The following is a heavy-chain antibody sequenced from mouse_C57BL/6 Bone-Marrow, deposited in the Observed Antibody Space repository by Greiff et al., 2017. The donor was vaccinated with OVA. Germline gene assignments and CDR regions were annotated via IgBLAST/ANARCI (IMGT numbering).Heavy chain of an antibody. J-gene: IGHJ4*01. CDR1: GYAFSSSW. V-gene: IGHV1-82*01. D-gene: IGHD3-2*02. Sequence: QVQLQQSGPELVKPGASVKISCKASGYAFSSSWMNWVKQRPGKGLEWIGRIYPGDGDTNYNGKFKGKATLTADKSSSTAYMQLSSLTSEDSAVYFCAPDSSGYAMDYWGQGTSVTVSS. CDR3: APDSSGYAMDY. CDR2: IYPGDGDT.